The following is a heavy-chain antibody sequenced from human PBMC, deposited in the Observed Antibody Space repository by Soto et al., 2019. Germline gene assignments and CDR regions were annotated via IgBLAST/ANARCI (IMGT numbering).Heavy chain of an antibody. J-gene: IGHJ5*02. CDR3: TRDLNHDCGP. CDR1: GFTFSDYW. Sequence: EVHLVESGGGLVQPGGSLRLSCAASGFTFSDYWMTWVRQTPGKGLEGVANMNPDGSEQYYLDSVKGRFTISRDNAKNSLYLPMNSLRGEDTAVYYCTRDLNHDCGPWGQGTQVIVSS. D-gene: IGHD2-21*01. V-gene: IGHV3-7*04. CDR2: MNPDGSEQ.